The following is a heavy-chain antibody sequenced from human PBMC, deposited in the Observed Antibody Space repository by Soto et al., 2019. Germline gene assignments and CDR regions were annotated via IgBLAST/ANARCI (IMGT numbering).Heavy chain of an antibody. CDR1: GGSISSSNR. CDR3: ARDLDTSGWPDY. D-gene: IGHD6-19*01. Sequence: SETLSLTCDVSGGSISSSNRWTWVRQPPGKGLEWIGEVYHSGSTNFNPSLKSRVTISVDKSKNQISLKLNSVTAADTAVYYCARDLDTSGWPDYWGQGILVTVSS. J-gene: IGHJ4*02. CDR2: VYHSGST. V-gene: IGHV4-4*02.